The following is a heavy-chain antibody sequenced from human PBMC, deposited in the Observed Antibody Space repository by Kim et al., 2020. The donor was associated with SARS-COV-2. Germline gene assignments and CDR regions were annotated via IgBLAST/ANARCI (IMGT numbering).Heavy chain of an antibody. CDR2: IKSKTDGGTT. V-gene: IGHV3-15*01. CDR3: TTVPTVESSWSIDY. D-gene: IGHD4-17*01. Sequence: GGSLRLSCAASGFTFSNAWMSWVRQAPGKGLEWVGRIKSKTDGGTTDYAAPVKGRFTISRDDSKNTLYLQMNSLKTEDTAVYYCTTVPTVESSWSIDYWGQGTLVTVSS. J-gene: IGHJ4*02. CDR1: GFTFSNAW.